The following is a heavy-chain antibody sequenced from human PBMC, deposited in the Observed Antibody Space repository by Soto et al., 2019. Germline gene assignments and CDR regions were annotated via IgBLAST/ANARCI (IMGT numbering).Heavy chain of an antibody. CDR3: AKAPPNNHPDY. Sequence: PGGSLRLSCAASGFTFSTYAMNWVRQAPGKGLEWVAIISYGGDYQYYADSVKGRFTISRDNSKNTLFLQMNSLRTEDTGVYYCAKAPPNNHPDYWGQGTLVTVYS. CDR2: ISYGGDYQ. D-gene: IGHD7-27*01. J-gene: IGHJ4*02. V-gene: IGHV3-30-3*01. CDR1: GFTFSTYA.